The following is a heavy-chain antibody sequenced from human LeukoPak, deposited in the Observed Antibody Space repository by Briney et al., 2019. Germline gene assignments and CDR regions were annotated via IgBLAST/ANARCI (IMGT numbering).Heavy chain of an antibody. Sequence: PSETLSLTCTVSGGSVSSGSYYWSWIRQPPGKGLEWIGDIYYSGSTNYNPSLKSRVTISVDTSKNQFSLKLSSVTAADTAVYYCARDRLGGSGSYYYYWGQGTLVTVSS. CDR1: GGSVSSGSYY. V-gene: IGHV4-61*01. D-gene: IGHD3-10*01. CDR2: IYYSGST. J-gene: IGHJ4*02. CDR3: ARDRLGGSGSYYYY.